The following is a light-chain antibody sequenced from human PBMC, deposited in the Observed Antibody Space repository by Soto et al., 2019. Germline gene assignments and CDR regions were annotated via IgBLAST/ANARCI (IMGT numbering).Light chain of an antibody. V-gene: IGLV1-40*01. CDR3: QSYDSSLSGSEV. J-gene: IGLJ1*01. CDR1: SSNIGAGYD. CDR2: GNS. Sequence: QSVLTQPPSVSGAPGQRVTISCTGSSSNIGAGYDVHWYQQLPGTAPKLLIYGNSNRPSGVPDRFSGSKSGTSVSLAITGLQAEDEADYYCQSYDSSLSGSEVFGTGTKVTVL.